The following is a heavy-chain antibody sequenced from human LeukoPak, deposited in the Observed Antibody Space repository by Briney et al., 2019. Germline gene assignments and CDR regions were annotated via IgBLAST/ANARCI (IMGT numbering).Heavy chain of an antibody. CDR3: ARDPVPVSPHAFDI. Sequence: SETLSLTCTVSGGSISSGDYYWSWIRQPPGKGLEWIGYIYYSGSTYYNPSLKSRVTISVDTSKNQFSLMLSSVTAADTAVYYCARDPVPVSPHAFDIWGQGTMVTVSS. CDR1: GGSISSGDYY. D-gene: IGHD2-2*01. CDR2: IYYSGST. J-gene: IGHJ3*02. V-gene: IGHV4-30-4*08.